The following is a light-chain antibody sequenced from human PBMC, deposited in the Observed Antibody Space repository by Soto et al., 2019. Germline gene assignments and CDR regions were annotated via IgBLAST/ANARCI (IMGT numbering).Light chain of an antibody. J-gene: IGKJ3*01. CDR2: SAS. V-gene: IGKV3-20*01. CDR3: QQCGSPPFT. CDR1: EAISSNC. Sequence: EIVLTQSPGTLSLSPGERATPSCRASEAISSNCLVWYQVKSGRAPRVLIHSASIRATDIPDRFSGGGSGTDFSLTNSRLQREDFAVYYLQQCGSPPFTFGPGTKVDIK.